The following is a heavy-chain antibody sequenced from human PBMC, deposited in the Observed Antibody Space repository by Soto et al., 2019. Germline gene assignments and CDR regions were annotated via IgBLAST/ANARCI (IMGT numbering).Heavy chain of an antibody. Sequence: EVQLVESGGGLVKPGGSLRLSCTGSGFPFSAYNINWVRQAPGKGLEWVSSITVGSSHIYQPNSMKGRFTISRDDAKNSVYLQSDSLRDEDTALYYCSRSPEVGVRGAYWGQGPLVTVSS. CDR3: SRSPEVGVRGAY. J-gene: IGHJ4*02. V-gene: IGHV3-21*01. D-gene: IGHD3-16*01. CDR2: ITVGSSHI. CDR1: GFPFSAYN.